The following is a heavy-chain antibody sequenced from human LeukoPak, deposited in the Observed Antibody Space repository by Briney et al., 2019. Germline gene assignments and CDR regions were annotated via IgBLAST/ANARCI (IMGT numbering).Heavy chain of an antibody. CDR2: IYYSGST. J-gene: IGHJ4*02. D-gene: IGHD6-13*01. CDR3: AKARAGDITAAFNY. Sequence: SETPSLTCTVSGGSVSSGNYYWSWIRRPPGKGLEWIGYIYYSGSTNYNPSLKSRVTMSVDTSKNQFSLKLTSVTAADTAIYYCAKARAGDITAAFNYWGQGTLVTVSS. V-gene: IGHV4-61*01. CDR1: GGSVSSGNYY.